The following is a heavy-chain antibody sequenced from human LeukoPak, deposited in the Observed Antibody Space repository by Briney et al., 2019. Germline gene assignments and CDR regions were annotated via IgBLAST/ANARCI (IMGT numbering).Heavy chain of an antibody. D-gene: IGHD2-15*01. CDR2: IHYSGDT. J-gene: IGHJ4*02. Sequence: SETLSLTCTVSGGSIASSSNFWVWIRQAPGKGLEWVGNIHYSGDTYYNPSLKSRVSISVDTSKNQFSLNLASVTAADTAVYYCARVGVFGYCTRDSCHSPLDYWGQGTLVTVSS. V-gene: IGHV4-39*07. CDR1: GGSIASSSNF. CDR3: ARVGVFGYCTRDSCHSPLDY.